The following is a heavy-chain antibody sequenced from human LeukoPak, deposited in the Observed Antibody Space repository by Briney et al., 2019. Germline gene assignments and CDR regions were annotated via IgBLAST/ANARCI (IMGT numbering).Heavy chain of an antibody. J-gene: IGHJ4*02. CDR3: AKGVLGMATIRGGLDY. CDR2: IYYSGST. Sequence: SETLSLTCTVSCGSIVSYYSSWIRQPPGKGLEWIGYIYYSGSTNYNPSLKSRVTISVDTSKNQFSLKLSSVTAADTAVYYFAKGVLGMATIRGGLDYWGQGTLVTVSS. V-gene: IGHV4-59*12. CDR1: CGSIVSYY. D-gene: IGHD5-24*01.